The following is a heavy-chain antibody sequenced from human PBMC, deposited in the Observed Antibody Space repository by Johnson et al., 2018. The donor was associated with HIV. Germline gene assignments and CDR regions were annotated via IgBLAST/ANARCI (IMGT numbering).Heavy chain of an antibody. CDR1: GFTFSSYA. J-gene: IGHJ3*01. V-gene: IGHV3-30-3*01. CDR3: AKGLRRITMIVVA. D-gene: IGHD3-22*01. Sequence: QVQLVESGGGVVQPGRSLRLSCAASGFTFSSYAMHWVRQAPGKGLEWVAVISYDGSNKYYADSVKGRFTISRDNSKNSLYLQMNSLRTEDTALYYCAKGLRRITMIVVAWGQGTMVTVSS. CDR2: ISYDGSNK.